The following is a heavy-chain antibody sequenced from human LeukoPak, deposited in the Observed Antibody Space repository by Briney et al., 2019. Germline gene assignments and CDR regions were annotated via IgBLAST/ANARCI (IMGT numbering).Heavy chain of an antibody. J-gene: IGHJ6*03. Sequence: GASVKVSCKASGYTFTGYYMHWVRQAPGQGLEWMGWINPNSGGTNYAQKFQGRVTMTRDTSISTAYMELSRLRSDDTAVYYCARGPAAAGILYYYYMDVWGQGTLVTVSS. CDR3: ARGPAAAGILYYYYMDV. CDR1: GYTFTGYY. D-gene: IGHD6-13*01. CDR2: INPNSGGT. V-gene: IGHV1-2*02.